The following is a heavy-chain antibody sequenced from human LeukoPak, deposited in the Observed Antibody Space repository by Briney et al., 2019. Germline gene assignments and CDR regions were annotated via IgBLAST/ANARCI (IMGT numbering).Heavy chain of an antibody. D-gene: IGHD2-2*01. CDR3: ARGMYCSSTSCYVSYYYMDV. Sequence: SETLSLTCTVSGGSISSSSYYWGWIRQPPGKGLEWIGSIYYSGSTYYNPSLKSRVTISVDTSKNQFSLKLSSVTAADTAVYYCARGMYCSSTSCYVSYYYMDVWGKGTTVTVSS. CDR2: IYYSGST. J-gene: IGHJ6*03. CDR1: GGSISSSSYY. V-gene: IGHV4-39*07.